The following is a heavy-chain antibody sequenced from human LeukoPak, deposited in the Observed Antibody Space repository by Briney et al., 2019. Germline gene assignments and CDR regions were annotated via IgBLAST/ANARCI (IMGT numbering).Heavy chain of an antibody. J-gene: IGHJ4*02. D-gene: IGHD4-23*01. CDR2: IYSGGNT. CDR1: GFTVSTNH. Sequence: GGSLRLSCAASGFTVSTNHMSWVRQAPGQGLECVSLIYSGGNTFYADSVKGRFTISRDNSKNTLFLQMDTLRAEDTAVYYCARYYGGDFRNFDYWGQGTLVTVSS. V-gene: IGHV3-53*01. CDR3: ARYYGGDFRNFDY.